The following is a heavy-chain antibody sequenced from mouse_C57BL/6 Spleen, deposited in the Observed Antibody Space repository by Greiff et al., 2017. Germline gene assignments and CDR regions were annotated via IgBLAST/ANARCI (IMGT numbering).Heavy chain of an antibody. J-gene: IGHJ2*01. Sequence: EVKVVESGGGLVQPKGSLKLSCAASGFTFNTYAMHWVRQAPGQGLEWVARIRSKSSNYATYYADSVKDRFTISRDDSQSMLYLQMNNLKPEDTAMCYCVRAGGYGNYEDWGQGTTLTVSS. CDR2: IRSKSSNYAT. CDR3: VRAGGYGNYED. D-gene: IGHD2-1*01. V-gene: IGHV10-3*01. CDR1: GFTFNTYA.